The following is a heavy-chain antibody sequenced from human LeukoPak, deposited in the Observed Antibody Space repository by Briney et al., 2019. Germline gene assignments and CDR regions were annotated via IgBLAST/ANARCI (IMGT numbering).Heavy chain of an antibody. J-gene: IGHJ4*02. CDR3: STTFYYDSSEGY. D-gene: IGHD3-22*01. V-gene: IGHV3-15*07. CDR2: IKSKTDGGTT. CDR1: GFTFTSYS. Sequence: GGSLRLSCAASGFTFTSYSMNWVRQAPGKGLEWVGRIKSKTDGGTTDYAAPVKGRFTISRDDSKNTLYLQMNSLKTEDTAVYYCSTTFYYDSSEGYWGQGTLVTVSS.